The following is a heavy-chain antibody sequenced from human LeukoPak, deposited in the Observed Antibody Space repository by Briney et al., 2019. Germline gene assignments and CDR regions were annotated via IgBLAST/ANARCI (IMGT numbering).Heavy chain of an antibody. J-gene: IGHJ6*02. D-gene: IGHD3-16*01. Sequence: SETLSLTCAVSGASISSHYWSWIRQPPGKGLEWIGYIYYSGSTNYNPSLKSRVTISVDTSKNQFSLKLSSVTAADTAVYYCARDGGYYYGMDVWGQGTTVTVSS. CDR1: GASISSHY. V-gene: IGHV4-59*11. CDR2: IYYSGST. CDR3: ARDGGYYYGMDV.